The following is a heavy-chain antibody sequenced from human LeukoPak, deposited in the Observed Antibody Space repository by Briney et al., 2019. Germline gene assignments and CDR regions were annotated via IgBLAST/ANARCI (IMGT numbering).Heavy chain of an antibody. D-gene: IGHD6-19*01. V-gene: IGHV1-2*02. CDR2: INPNSGGT. CDR3: ARAGLGRQWPYGWYFDL. CDR1: GYTFTGYY. J-gene: IGHJ2*01. Sequence: RASVKVSCKASGYTFTGYYMHWVRQAPGHGLEWMGWINPNSGGTNYAQKFQGRVTMTRDTSISTAYMELSRLRSDDTAVYYCARAGLGRQWPYGWYFDLWGRGTLVTVSS.